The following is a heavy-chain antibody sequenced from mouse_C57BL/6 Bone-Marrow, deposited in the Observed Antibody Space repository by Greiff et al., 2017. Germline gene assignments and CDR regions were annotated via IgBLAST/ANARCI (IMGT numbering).Heavy chain of an antibody. V-gene: IGHV1-80*01. D-gene: IGHD1-1*01. J-gene: IGHJ3*01. CDR2: IYPGDGDT. CDR1: GYAFSSYW. CDR3: AGQTTVVGPIPY. Sequence: QVQLQQSGAELVKPGASVKISCKASGYAFSSYWMNWVKQRPGKGLEWIGQIYPGDGDTNYNGKFKGKATLTADKSSSTAYMQLSSLTSVDSAVYFCAGQTTVVGPIPYWGQGTLVTVSA.